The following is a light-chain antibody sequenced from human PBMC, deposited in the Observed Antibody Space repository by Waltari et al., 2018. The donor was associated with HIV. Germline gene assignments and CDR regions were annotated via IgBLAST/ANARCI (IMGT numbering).Light chain of an antibody. J-gene: IGLJ2*01. CDR3: CSYAGSSTPV. CDR2: EVS. CDR1: SSDVGSYNL. Sequence: QSALTQPASVSGSPGQSITISCTGTSSDVGSYNLVSWYQQHPGKAPKLMIYEVSKRPSGVSNRFAGSKSGNTASLTISGLQAEDEADYYCCSYAGSSTPVFGGGTKLTAL. V-gene: IGLV2-23*02.